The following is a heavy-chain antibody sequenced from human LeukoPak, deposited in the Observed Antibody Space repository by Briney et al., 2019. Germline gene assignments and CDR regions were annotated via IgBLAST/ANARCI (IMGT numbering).Heavy chain of an antibody. J-gene: IGHJ3*02. CDR2: IRGGGGSA. D-gene: IGHD4-17*01. Sequence: GGPLILSCTASGFTFSAYAMMLVRQAPGKGPEWVSAIRGGGGSAFYADSVKGRFTISRDNSKYTLFLQMNSLRAEDTAVYYCARDPNGDYIGAFDMWGPGTMVTVSS. CDR3: ARDPNGDYIGAFDM. CDR1: GFTFSAYA. V-gene: IGHV3-23*01.